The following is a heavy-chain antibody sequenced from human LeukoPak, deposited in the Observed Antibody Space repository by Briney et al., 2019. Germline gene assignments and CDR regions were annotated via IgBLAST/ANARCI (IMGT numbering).Heavy chain of an antibody. CDR3: ARGTAVADGELDY. CDR2: IIPILGIA. J-gene: IGHJ4*02. V-gene: IGHV1-69*04. CDR1: GGTFSSYA. D-gene: IGHD6-19*01. Sequence: GASVKVSCKASGGTFSSYAISWVRRAPGQGLEWMGRIIPILGIANYAQKFQGRVTITADKSTSTAYMELSSLRSEDTAVYYCARGTAVADGELDYWGQGTLVTVSS.